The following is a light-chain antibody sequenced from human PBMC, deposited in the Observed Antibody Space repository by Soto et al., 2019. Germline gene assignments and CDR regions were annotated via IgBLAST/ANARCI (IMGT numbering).Light chain of an antibody. CDR3: QQYNNAPLT. V-gene: IGKV1-27*01. CDR2: AAS. CDR1: QGNNNY. Sequence: DIQMTQSPSSLSASEGDRVTITCRASQGNNNYLAWYQQKPGKVPKHLIYAASTLQSGVPSRFSGGRSETDFTLTISSLQPEDVAKYYCQQYNNAPLTFGRGTKVEIK. J-gene: IGKJ4*01.